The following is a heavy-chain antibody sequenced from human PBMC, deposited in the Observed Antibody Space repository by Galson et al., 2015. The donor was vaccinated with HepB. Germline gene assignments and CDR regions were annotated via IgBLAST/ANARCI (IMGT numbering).Heavy chain of an antibody. CDR3: VREGALGELFDY. D-gene: IGHD3-10*01. CDR2: IFYNGNP. J-gene: IGHJ4*02. V-gene: IGHV4-39*07. CDR1: GGSISSTSYY. Sequence: SETLSLTCTVSGGSIISGGSISSTSYYWGWVRQPPGKGLEWIGNIFYNGNPYSNPSLKRRVTISLDTSKNQFSLKLSSVTAADTAVYYFVREGALGELFDYWGQGTLVTVSS.